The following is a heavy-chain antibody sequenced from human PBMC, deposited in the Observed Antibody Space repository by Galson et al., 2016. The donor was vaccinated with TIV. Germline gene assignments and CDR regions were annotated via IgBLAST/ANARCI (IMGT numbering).Heavy chain of an antibody. CDR2: ISGNGGHT. J-gene: IGHJ4*02. CDR3: AKGRLGILAPAVGYYFDY. CDR1: GFTFSSYA. D-gene: IGHD2-2*01. Sequence: SLRLSCAASGFTFSSYAMIWVRQAPGKGLEWVSSISGNGGHTYYADSVKGRFTIPRDNSKNTLYLQMNSLRAEDSAVYYCAKGRLGILAPAVGYYFDYWGQGTLFTVSS. V-gene: IGHV3-23*01.